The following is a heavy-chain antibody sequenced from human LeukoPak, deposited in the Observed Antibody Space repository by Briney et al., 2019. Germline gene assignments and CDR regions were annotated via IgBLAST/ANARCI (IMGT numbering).Heavy chain of an antibody. Sequence: GGSLRLSCAASGFTFSSYAMSWVRQAPGKGLEWVSAISGSGGSTYSADSVKGRFTISRDNSKNTLYLQMNSLRAEDTAVYYCAKALLGYCSGGSCYFSYWGQGTLVTVSS. CDR3: AKALLGYCSGGSCYFSY. J-gene: IGHJ4*02. CDR2: ISGSGGST. V-gene: IGHV3-23*01. CDR1: GFTFSSYA. D-gene: IGHD2-15*01.